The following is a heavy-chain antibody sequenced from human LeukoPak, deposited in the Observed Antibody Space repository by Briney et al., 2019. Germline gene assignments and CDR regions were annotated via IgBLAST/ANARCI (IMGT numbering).Heavy chain of an antibody. D-gene: IGHD3-22*01. J-gene: IGHJ4*02. CDR1: GFTFSSYG. CDR2: ISYDGSNK. CDR3: ARGKAYYDSSGQPSMWYCFDY. V-gene: IGHV3-30*03. Sequence: GGSLRLSCAASGFTFSSYGMHWVRQAPGKGLEWVAVISYDGSNKYYADSVKGRFTISRDNSKNTLYLQMNSLRAEDTAVYYCARGKAYYDSSGQPSMWYCFDYWGQGTLVTVSS.